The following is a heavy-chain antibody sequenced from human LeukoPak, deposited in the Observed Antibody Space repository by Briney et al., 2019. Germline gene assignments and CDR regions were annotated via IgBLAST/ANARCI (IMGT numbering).Heavy chain of an antibody. CDR2: IQSKGDGGST. Sequence: GGSLRLSCAASGLTFSDVWMSWVRQTPGKGLEWVGRIQSKGDGGSTDYAAPVKGRFTISRDDSKNTLYLQMNSLKTEDTAVYYCTTDLLGIVDTAMEFDYWGQGTLVTVSS. J-gene: IGHJ4*02. D-gene: IGHD5-18*01. CDR3: TTDLLGIVDTAMEFDY. V-gene: IGHV3-15*01. CDR1: GLTFSDVW.